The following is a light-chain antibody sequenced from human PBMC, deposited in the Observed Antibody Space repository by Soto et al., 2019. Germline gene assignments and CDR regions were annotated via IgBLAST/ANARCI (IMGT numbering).Light chain of an antibody. V-gene: IGKV3-20*01. CDR2: DTS. J-gene: IGKJ4*01. Sequence: IVVTQYKSTLSLSPGERATLSCRASQSVSSSSLAWYQQKPGQAPRLLIYDTSSRATGIPDRFSGSGSGTDFTLTISRLEPEDFAVYYCQQYVISLLT. CDR1: QSVSSSS. CDR3: QQYVISLLT.